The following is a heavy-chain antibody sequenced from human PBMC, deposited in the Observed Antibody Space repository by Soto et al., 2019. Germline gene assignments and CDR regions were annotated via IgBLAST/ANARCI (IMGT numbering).Heavy chain of an antibody. Sequence: ASVKVSCKASGYTFTGYYMHWVRQAPGQGLEWMGWINPNSGGTNYAQKFQGWVTMTRDTSISTAYMELSRLRSDDTAVYYCARDHPIHSSSPNNWYFDLWGRGTLVTVSS. D-gene: IGHD6-6*01. CDR2: INPNSGGT. J-gene: IGHJ2*01. CDR3: ARDHPIHSSSPNNWYFDL. V-gene: IGHV1-2*04. CDR1: GYTFTGYY.